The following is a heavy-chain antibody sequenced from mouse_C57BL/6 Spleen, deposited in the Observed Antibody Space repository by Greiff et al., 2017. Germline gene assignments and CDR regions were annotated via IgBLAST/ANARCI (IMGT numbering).Heavy chain of an antibody. D-gene: IGHD2-1*01. V-gene: IGHV1-76*01. Sequence: QVQLQQSGAELVRPGASVKLSCKASGYTFTDYYINWVKQRPGQGLEWIARIYPGSGNTYYNEKFKGKATLTAEKSSSTAYMQLSSLSSEDSDVYFCARSYGNYWYFDVWGTGTTVTVSS. CDR1: GYTFTDYY. CDR3: ARSYGNYWYFDV. CDR2: IYPGSGNT. J-gene: IGHJ1*03.